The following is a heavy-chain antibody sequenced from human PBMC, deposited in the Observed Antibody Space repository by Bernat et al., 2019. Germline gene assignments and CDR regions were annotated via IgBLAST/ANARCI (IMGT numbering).Heavy chain of an antibody. D-gene: IGHD6-13*01. V-gene: IGHV3-15*01. CDR2: IKSKTDGGTT. CDR1: GFTFSNAW. CDR3: TTDWYSSSWYAACFDC. J-gene: IGHJ4*02. Sequence: EVQLVESGGGLVKPGGSLRLSCAASGFTFSNAWMSWGRQAPGKGLEWVGRIKSKTDGGTTDYAAPVKGRFTISRDDSKNTLYMQMNSLKTEDTAVYYCTTDWYSSSWYAACFDCWGQGTLVTVSS.